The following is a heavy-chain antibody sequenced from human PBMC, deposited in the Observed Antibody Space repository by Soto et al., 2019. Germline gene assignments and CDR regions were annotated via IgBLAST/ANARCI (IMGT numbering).Heavy chain of an antibody. D-gene: IGHD2-8*01. CDR3: ASILNGPVTENWFDT. V-gene: IGHV1-69*13. Sequence: SVKVSCKASGGTFSSYAISWVRQAPGQGLEWMGGIIPIFGTANYAQKFQGRVTITADESTSTAYMELSSLRSEDTAVYYCASILNGPVTENWFDTWGQGTLVTVPQ. CDR1: GGTFSSYA. CDR2: IIPIFGTA. J-gene: IGHJ5*02.